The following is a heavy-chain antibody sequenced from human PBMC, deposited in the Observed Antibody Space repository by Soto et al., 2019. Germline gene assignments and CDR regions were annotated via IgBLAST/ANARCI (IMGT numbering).Heavy chain of an antibody. D-gene: IGHD3-10*01. CDR1: GYTFTSYG. Sequence: ASVKVSCKASGYTFTSYGISWVRQAPGQGLEWMGWISAYNGNTNYAQKLQGRVTMTTDTSTSTAYMELRSLRSDDTAVYYCARDSWFGELPNWFDPWGQGTLVTVSS. J-gene: IGHJ5*02. CDR2: ISAYNGNT. CDR3: ARDSWFGELPNWFDP. V-gene: IGHV1-18*01.